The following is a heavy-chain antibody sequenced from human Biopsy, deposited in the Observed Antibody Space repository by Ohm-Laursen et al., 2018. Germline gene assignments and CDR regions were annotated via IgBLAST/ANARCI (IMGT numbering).Heavy chain of an antibody. CDR1: GCTFTSYA. J-gene: IGHJ4*02. CDR2: INPYLGHP. Sequence: GASVKVSCKASGCTFTSYAFSWVRQAPGQGLEWVGWINPYLGHPNYAQRFQGRVTITTDKSTSSVYMELSRLTSGDTAVYYCAADADGYYTEFDYWGPGTLVTVSS. V-gene: IGHV1-69*10. D-gene: IGHD3-3*01. CDR3: AADADGYYTEFDY.